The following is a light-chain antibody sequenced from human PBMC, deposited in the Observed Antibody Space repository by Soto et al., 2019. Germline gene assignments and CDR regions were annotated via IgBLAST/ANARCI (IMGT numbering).Light chain of an antibody. J-gene: IGLJ1*01. V-gene: IGLV2-14*01. Sequence: QSVLTQPASVSGSPGQSITISCTGTSSDVGGYNYVSWYQQHPGKAPKLMIYEVSNRPSGVFNRFSGSKSGNTASLTISRLQAEDEADYYCSTYTSSSTLEGVFGTGTKVTVL. CDR1: SSDVGGYNY. CDR2: EVS. CDR3: STYTSSSTLEGV.